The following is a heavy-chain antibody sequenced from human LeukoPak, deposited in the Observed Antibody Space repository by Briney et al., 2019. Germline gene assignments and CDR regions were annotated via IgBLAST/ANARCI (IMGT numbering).Heavy chain of an antibody. D-gene: IGHD2-2*02. CDR1: GFTVSSNY. V-gene: IGHV3-53*01. CDR2: IYSGGST. J-gene: IGHJ3*02. Sequence: GGSLRLSCVASGFTVSSNYMSWVRQAPGKGLEWVSVIYSGGSTYYADSVKGRFTISRDNSKNTLYLQMNSLRAEDTAVYYCASDMGVVPAAIRAWAFDIWGQGTMVTVSS. CDR3: ASDMGVVPAAIRAWAFDI.